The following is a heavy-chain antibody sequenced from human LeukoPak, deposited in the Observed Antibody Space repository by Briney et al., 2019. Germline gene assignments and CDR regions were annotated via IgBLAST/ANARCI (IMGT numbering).Heavy chain of an antibody. CDR2: IYTSGST. CDR1: GGSISSYC. J-gene: IGHJ4*02. V-gene: IGHV4-4*09. CDR3: ARGAMVTLFDY. Sequence: NSSETLSLTCTVSGGSISSYCWSWIRQPPGKGLEWIGYIYTSGSTNYNPSLKSRVTISVDTSKNQFSLKLSSVTAADTAVYYCARGAMVTLFDYWGQGTLVTVSS. D-gene: IGHD5-18*01.